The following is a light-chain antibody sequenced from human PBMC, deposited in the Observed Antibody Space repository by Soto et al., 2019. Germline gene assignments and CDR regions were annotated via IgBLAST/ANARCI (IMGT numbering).Light chain of an antibody. CDR2: TAS. CDR3: HQYHSYWT. J-gene: IGKJ1*01. V-gene: IGKV1-5*03. CDR1: QSISSW. Sequence: DIQMTQSPSTLSASVGDRVTITCRASQSISSWLAWYQQKPGTAPKLLIYTASNLESRVPSRFSGSGSGTAVTLTISRLQDDDFATYYFHQYHSYWTFGQGTKGEIK.